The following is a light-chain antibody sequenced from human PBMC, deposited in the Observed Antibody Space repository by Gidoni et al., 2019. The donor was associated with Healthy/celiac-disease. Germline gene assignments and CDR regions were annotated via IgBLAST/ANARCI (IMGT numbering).Light chain of an antibody. CDR3: AAWDDSLSGWV. J-gene: IGLJ3*02. CDR1: SSNIGSNY. CDR2: RNN. V-gene: IGLV1-47*01. Sequence: QSVLTQPPSASGTPGQRVTISSSGSSSNIGSNYVYWYQQLPGTAPNLLIYRNNQRPSGVPDRFSGSKSGTSASLAISGLRSEDEADYYCAAWDDSLSGWVFGGGTKLTVL.